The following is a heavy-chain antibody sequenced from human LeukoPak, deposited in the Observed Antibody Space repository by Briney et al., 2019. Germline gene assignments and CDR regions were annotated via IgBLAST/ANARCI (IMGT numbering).Heavy chain of an antibody. CDR1: GFSFIHSW. CDR2: IKSKKDGGAI. CDR3: TTEPRD. V-gene: IGHV3-15*01. Sequence: GSLRLSCAASGFSFIHSWMSWVRQAPGKGLEWVGRIKSKKDGGAIDYAAPVKGRFTISRDDSKNMVYLQISSLKTKDTAVYYCTTEPRDWGQGTLVTVSS. J-gene: IGHJ4*02.